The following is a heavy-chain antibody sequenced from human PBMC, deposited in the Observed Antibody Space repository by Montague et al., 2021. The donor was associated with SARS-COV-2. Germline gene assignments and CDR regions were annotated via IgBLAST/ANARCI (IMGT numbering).Heavy chain of an antibody. Sequence: SETLSLTCTVSGGSISSYYWSWIRQPPGKGLEWIGYIYYSGSTNYNPSLKSRVTISVDTSKNQFSLKLGSVTAADTAVYYCAREDYSNAWFDPWGQGTLVTVSS. D-gene: IGHD4-11*01. V-gene: IGHV4-59*01. CDR2: IYYSGST. CDR1: GGSISSYY. CDR3: AREDYSNAWFDP. J-gene: IGHJ5*02.